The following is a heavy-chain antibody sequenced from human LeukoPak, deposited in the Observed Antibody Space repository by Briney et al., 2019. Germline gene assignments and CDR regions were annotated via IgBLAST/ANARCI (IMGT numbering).Heavy chain of an antibody. Sequence: GSLRLSCAASGFTFSNAWMSWVRQAPGKGLEWVGRIKSKTDGGTTDYAAPVKGRFTISRDDSKNTLYLQMNSLKTEDTAVYYCTTAWVVAHAFDIWGQGTMVTVSS. J-gene: IGHJ3*02. D-gene: IGHD2-15*01. CDR1: GFTFSNAW. V-gene: IGHV3-15*01. CDR3: TTAWVVAHAFDI. CDR2: IKSKTDGGTT.